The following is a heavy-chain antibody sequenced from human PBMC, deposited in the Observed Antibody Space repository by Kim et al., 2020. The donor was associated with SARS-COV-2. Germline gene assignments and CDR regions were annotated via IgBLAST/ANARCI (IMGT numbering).Heavy chain of an antibody. Sequence: SETLSLTCAVSGGSISSSNWWSWVRQPPGKGLEWIGEIYHSGSTNYNPSLKSRVTISVDKSKNQFSLKLSSVTAADTAVYYCARDGRRITSRYCSSTSCYVGYYGMDVWGQGTTVTVSS. J-gene: IGHJ6*02. D-gene: IGHD2-2*01. V-gene: IGHV4-4*02. CDR1: GGSISSSNW. CDR2: IYHSGST. CDR3: ARDGRRITSRYCSSTSCYVGYYGMDV.